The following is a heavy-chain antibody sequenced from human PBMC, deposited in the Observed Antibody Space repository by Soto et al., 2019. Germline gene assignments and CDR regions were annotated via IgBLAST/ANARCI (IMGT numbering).Heavy chain of an antibody. CDR1: GFIVSSNY. CDR2: IYSGGST. V-gene: IGHV3-53*01. Sequence: QPGGSLRLSCSASGFIVSSNYMIWVRQAPGKGLEWVSVIYSGGSTYYADSVKGRFTISRDNSKNTLYLQMNSLRAEDTAIYYCARDDYGMDVWGQGTTVTVSS. CDR3: ARDDYGMDV. J-gene: IGHJ6*02.